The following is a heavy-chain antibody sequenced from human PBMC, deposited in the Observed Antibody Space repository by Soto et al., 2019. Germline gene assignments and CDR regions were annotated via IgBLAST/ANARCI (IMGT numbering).Heavy chain of an antibody. Sequence: GGSLRLSCAASGFTFSSYAMSWVRQAPGKGLEWVSAISGSGGSTYYAAPVKGRFTISRDDSKNTLYLQMNSLKTEDTAVYYCTTGYYDSSGYPWDYYYGMDVWGQGTTVTVSS. D-gene: IGHD3-22*01. CDR3: TTGYYDSSGYPWDYYYGMDV. V-gene: IGHV3-23*01. CDR1: GFTFSSYA. CDR2: ISGSGGST. J-gene: IGHJ6*02.